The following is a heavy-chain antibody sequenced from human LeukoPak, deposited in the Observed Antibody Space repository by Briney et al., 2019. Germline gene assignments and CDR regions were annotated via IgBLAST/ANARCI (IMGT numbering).Heavy chain of an antibody. J-gene: IGHJ5*02. CDR3: ARKEGGELVNTRRWFDP. V-gene: IGHV4-38-2*02. Sequence: KASETLSLTCTVSGYSISSGYYWGWIRQPPGKGLEWIGIIYHSGRTDYNPSLKSRVTISEDTSKNQFSLKLSSVTAADTAVYYCARKEGGELVNTRRWFDPWGQGTLVTVSS. D-gene: IGHD6-13*01. CDR2: IYHSGRT. CDR1: GYSISSGYY.